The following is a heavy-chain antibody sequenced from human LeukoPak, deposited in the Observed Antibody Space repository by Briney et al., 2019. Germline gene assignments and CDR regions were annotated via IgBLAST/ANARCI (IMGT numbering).Heavy chain of an antibody. CDR3: ARDSASIAAAVYWYFDL. CDR2: ISNDGSKR. D-gene: IGHD6-13*01. V-gene: IGHV3-30*03. Sequence: PGRSLRLSCAASGFSFSNYGMHWVRQAPGKGLEWVAGISNDGSKRYYADSVKGRFTISRDNSKNTLYLQMNSLRAEDSAVYFCARDSASIAAAVYWYFDLWGRGTLVTVSS. J-gene: IGHJ2*01. CDR1: GFSFSNYG.